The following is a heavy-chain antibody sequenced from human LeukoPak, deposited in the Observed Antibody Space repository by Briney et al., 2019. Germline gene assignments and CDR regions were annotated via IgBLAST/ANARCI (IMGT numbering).Heavy chain of an antibody. CDR3: ARDPAGIGYCSGGSCYSEGDY. CDR2: ISSSSSYI. D-gene: IGHD2-15*01. V-gene: IGHV3-21*01. Sequence: GSLRLSCAASGFSFSSDSMNWVRQAPGKGLEWVSSISSSSSYIHYADSVKGRFTISRDNAKNSLYLQMNSLRAEDTAVYYCARDPAGIGYCSGGSCYSEGDYWGQGTLVTVSS. J-gene: IGHJ4*02. CDR1: GFSFSSDS.